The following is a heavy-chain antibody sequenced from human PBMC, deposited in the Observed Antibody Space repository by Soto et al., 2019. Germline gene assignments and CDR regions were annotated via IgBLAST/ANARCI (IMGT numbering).Heavy chain of an antibody. Sequence: SVKVSCKASGGTFSSYAISWVRQAPGQGLEWMGGIIPIFGTANYAQKFQGRVTITADKSTSTAYMELSSLRSEDTAVYYCARDVFHNCWFDPWGQGTLVTVSS. CDR2: IIPIFGTA. D-gene: IGHD3-10*01. J-gene: IGHJ5*02. CDR1: GGTFSSYA. CDR3: ARDVFHNCWFDP. V-gene: IGHV1-69*06.